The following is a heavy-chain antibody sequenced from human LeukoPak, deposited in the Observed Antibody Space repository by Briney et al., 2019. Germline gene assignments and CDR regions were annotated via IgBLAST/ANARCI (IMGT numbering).Heavy chain of an antibody. CDR3: ARDPLGVLSYFDY. V-gene: IGHV3-33*01. D-gene: IGHD3-16*01. Sequence: GGSLRLSCAASGFIFSYYGMHWVRQAPGKGLEWVAVIWYDGSNRYYADSLKGRFTISRDNSKNTLYLQMNSLTADDTAVYYCARDPLGVLSYFDYWGQGTLVTVS. J-gene: IGHJ4*02. CDR2: IWYDGSNR. CDR1: GFIFSYYG.